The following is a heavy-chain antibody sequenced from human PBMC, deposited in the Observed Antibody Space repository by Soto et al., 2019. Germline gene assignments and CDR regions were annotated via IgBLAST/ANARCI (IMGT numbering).Heavy chain of an antibody. CDR2: ISSEGSNK. V-gene: IGHV3-30*18. CDR1: GFTFSSYG. J-gene: IGHJ4*02. D-gene: IGHD6-19*01. CDR3: AKEIGQWVAVAGRGPY. Sequence: QVQLVESGGGVVQPGRSLRLSCAASGFTFSSYGMHWVRQDPGKGLEWVAAISSEGSNKYYADSVKGRFTICRDNSKNTLYLQMNNLRTEVTAVYYWAKEIGQWVAVAGRGPYWGQGTLVTVSS.